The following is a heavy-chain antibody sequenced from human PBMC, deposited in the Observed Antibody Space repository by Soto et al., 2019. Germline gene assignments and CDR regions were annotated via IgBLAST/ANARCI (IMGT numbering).Heavy chain of an antibody. V-gene: IGHV4-39*02. Sequence: SETLSLTCTVSGGSISSTSYYWGWIRQPPGKGLEWIGNIYYSGSTYYNTSLKSRVTISVDTSKNQFSLKLSPVTAADRAVYYCARGTGGPTSFDYWGKGTLVTVS. CDR2: IYYSGST. D-gene: IGHD1-26*01. J-gene: IGHJ4*02. CDR1: GGSISSTSYY. CDR3: ARGTGGPTSFDY.